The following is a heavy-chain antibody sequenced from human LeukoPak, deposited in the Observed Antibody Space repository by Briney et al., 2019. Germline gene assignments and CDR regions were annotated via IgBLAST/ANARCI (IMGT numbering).Heavy chain of an antibody. CDR1: GGSISNGGYY. CDR2: IYDSGTT. CDR3: ARGGDRRGFDY. D-gene: IGHD1-14*01. Sequence: SETLSLTCTVSGGSISNGGYYWSWIRQHPGKGLEWIGYIYDSGTTYYNPARQSRVTISVDLSDNHFSLKMRSMTAADTAVYFCARGGDRRGFDYWGQGTLVTVSS. V-gene: IGHV4-31*03. J-gene: IGHJ4*02.